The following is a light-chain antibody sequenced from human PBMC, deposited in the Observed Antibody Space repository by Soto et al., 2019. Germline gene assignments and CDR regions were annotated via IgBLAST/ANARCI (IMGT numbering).Light chain of an antibody. V-gene: IGLV1-40*01. J-gene: IGLJ2*01. CDR1: SSNIGSGYE. Sequence: QSVLTQLPSVSGAPGQRVTISCTGSSSNIGSGYEVHWYQQLPGTAPKLLIYGNIYRPSGVPDRFSGSKSDTSVSLAITGLQAEDEADYHCQSYDSSLSGVVFGGGTQLTVL. CDR3: QSYDSSLSGVV. CDR2: GNI.